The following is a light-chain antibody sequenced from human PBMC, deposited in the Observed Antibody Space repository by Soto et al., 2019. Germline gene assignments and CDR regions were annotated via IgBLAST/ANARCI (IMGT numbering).Light chain of an antibody. J-gene: IGKJ1*01. Sequence: DIQMTQSPSTLSASVGDRITITCRASPNNGNRLAWYQQKPGKAPKVLIYDASSLESGVQSRFSGSGSGTDFILSSISLQPDDSATYYCQHYGGMWTVGQGTKVEIK. V-gene: IGKV1-5*01. CDR2: DAS. CDR1: PNNGNR. CDR3: QHYGGMWT.